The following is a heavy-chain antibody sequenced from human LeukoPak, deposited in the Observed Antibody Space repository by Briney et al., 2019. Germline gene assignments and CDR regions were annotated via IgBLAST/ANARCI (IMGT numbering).Heavy chain of an antibody. D-gene: IGHD3-16*01. J-gene: IGHJ5*02. CDR3: ASWGLAA. Sequence: GGSLRLSCAASGFTFDDYAMHWVRQAPGKGLEWVSGISWNSGSIGYADSVKGRFTISRDNAKNSLYLQMNSLRAEDTAVYYCASWGLAAWGQGTLVTVSS. CDR1: GFTFDDYA. V-gene: IGHV3-9*01. CDR2: ISWNSGSI.